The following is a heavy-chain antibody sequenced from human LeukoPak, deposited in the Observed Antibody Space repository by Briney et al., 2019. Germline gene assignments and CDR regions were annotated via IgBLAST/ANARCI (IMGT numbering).Heavy chain of an antibody. CDR1: GFTFSNSD. V-gene: IGHV3-35*01. CDR2: VSWNGSRT. Sequence: GGSLTLSCAASGFTFSNSDMNWVHQAPGKRLEWVSGVSWNGSRTHYADSVKGRFIISRDNSRNTLYLQTNSLRAEDTAVYYCVRKQYYYDSSGKTPWGQGTLVTVCS. D-gene: IGHD3-22*01. CDR3: VRKQYYYDSSGKTP. J-gene: IGHJ5*02.